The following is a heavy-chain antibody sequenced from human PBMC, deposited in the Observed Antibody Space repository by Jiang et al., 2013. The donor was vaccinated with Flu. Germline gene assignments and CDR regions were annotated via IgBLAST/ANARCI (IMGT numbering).Heavy chain of an antibody. D-gene: IGHD2-15*01. J-gene: IGHJ4*02. V-gene: IGHV3-11*05. CDR3: ARESCSGGSCYSSDY. Sequence: VQLVESGGGLVKPGGSLRLSCAASGFTFSDYYMSWIRQAPGKGLEWVSYISSSSSYTNYADSVKGRFTISRDNAKNSLYLQMNSLRAEDTAVYYCARESCSGGSCYSSDYWGQGTLVTVSS. CDR1: GFTFSDYY. CDR2: ISSSSSYT.